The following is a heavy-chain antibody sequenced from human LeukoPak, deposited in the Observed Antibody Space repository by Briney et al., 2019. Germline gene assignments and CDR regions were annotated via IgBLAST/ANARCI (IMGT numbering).Heavy chain of an antibody. Sequence: GGSLRLSCAASGFTFSSYGMHWVRQAPGKGLEWVAVISYDGSNKYYADSVEGRFTISRDNSKNTLYLQMNSLRAEDTAVYYCAKKGPRGGYFDYWGQGTLVTVSS. V-gene: IGHV3-30*18. CDR2: ISYDGSNK. J-gene: IGHJ4*02. D-gene: IGHD4-23*01. CDR1: GFTFSSYG. CDR3: AKKGPRGGYFDY.